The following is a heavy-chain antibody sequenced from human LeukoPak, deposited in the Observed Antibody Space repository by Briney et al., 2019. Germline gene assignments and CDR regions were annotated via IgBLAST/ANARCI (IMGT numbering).Heavy chain of an antibody. CDR1: GVSISSGDYD. CDR3: ARVVWFGELAYYFDY. V-gene: IGHV4-30-4*01. D-gene: IGHD3-10*01. CDR2: IYYSGST. Sequence: SQTLSLTCTVSGVSISSGDYDWGWVRQPPRKGLEWIGYIYYSGSTYYNPSLKSRVTISVDTSKNQFSLKLSSVTAADTAVYYCARVVWFGELAYYFDYWGQGTLVTVSS. J-gene: IGHJ4*02.